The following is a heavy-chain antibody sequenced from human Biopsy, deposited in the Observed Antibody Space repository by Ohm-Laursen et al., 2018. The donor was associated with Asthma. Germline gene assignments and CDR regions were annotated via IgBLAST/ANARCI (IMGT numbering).Heavy chain of an antibody. D-gene: IGHD2-2*01. Sequence: VTLSLTCAVYGGSFSGYYWSWIRQPPGKGLEWIGEINHSGSTNYNTSLKSRVTISVDTSKNQFSLKLSSVTAADTAVYYCARAGQCSSTSCYNPGWFDPWGQGTLVTVSS. V-gene: IGHV4-34*01. CDR3: ARAGQCSSTSCYNPGWFDP. CDR2: INHSGST. CDR1: GGSFSGYY. J-gene: IGHJ5*02.